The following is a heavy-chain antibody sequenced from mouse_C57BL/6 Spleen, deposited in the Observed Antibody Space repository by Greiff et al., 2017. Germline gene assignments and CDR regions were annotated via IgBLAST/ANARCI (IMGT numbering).Heavy chain of an antibody. D-gene: IGHD1-1*01. J-gene: IGHJ2*01. V-gene: IGHV14-4*01. CDR2: IDPENGDT. Sequence: VQLQQSGAELVRPGASVKLSCTASGFNIKDDYMHWVKQRPEQGLEWIGWIDPENGDTEYAAKFQGKATLTADKSSNTASLQLSSLTSEDTAVYYCAIYYSGSPYFDDWGQGTTLTVST. CDR3: AIYYSGSPYFDD. CDR1: GFNIKDDY.